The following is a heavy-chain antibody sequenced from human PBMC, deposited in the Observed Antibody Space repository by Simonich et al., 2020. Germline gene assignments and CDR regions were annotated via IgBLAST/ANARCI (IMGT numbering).Heavy chain of an antibody. CDR3: ARSTTGTTAFDI. Sequence: QVQLVQSGAEVKKPGASVKVSCKASGYTFTSYGISWVRQAHGQGLEWMGLISAYNGNTNYAQKLQGKVTMTTDTSTSTAHMELRSLRSDDTAVYYCARSTTGTTAFDIWGQGTMVTVSS. V-gene: IGHV1-18*01. J-gene: IGHJ3*02. CDR1: GYTFTSYG. D-gene: IGHD1-1*01. CDR2: ISAYNGNT.